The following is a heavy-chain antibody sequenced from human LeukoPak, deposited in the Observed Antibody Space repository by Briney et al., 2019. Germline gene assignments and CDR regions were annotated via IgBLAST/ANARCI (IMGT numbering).Heavy chain of an antibody. CDR3: VGWVGH. CDR1: GFTVSSNF. CDR2: IYSGGNT. J-gene: IGHJ4*02. V-gene: IGHV3-53*01. Sequence: PGGSLRLSCAASGFTVSSNFMSWVRQAPGKGLEWVSIIYSGGNTYYADSVKGRFTISRDNSKSTLYLQMNSLRAEDTAVFYCVGWVGHWGQGTLVTVSS. D-gene: IGHD3-10*01.